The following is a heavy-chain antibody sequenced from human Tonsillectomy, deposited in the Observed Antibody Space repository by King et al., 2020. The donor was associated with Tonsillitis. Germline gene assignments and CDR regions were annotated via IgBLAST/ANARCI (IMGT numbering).Heavy chain of an antibody. J-gene: IGHJ5*02. Sequence: QLVQSGGGLVQPGGSLRLSCAASGFTFSSYSMNWVRQAPGKGLEWVSYISSSSSTIYYADSLKGRFTISRDNAKNSLYLQMNSLRAEDTAVYYCARQLVVAATEWFDPWGQGTLVTVSS. CDR1: GFTFSSYS. V-gene: IGHV3-48*01. CDR2: ISSSSSTI. D-gene: IGHD2-15*01. CDR3: ARQLVVAATEWFDP.